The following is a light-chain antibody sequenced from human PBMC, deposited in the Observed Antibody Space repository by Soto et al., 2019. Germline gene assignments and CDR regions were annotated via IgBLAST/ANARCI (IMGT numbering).Light chain of an antibody. V-gene: IGLV2-14*01. Sequence: QSVLTQPASVSGSPGQSITISCTGTSSDVGGYNYVSWYQQHPGKAPKLMIYDVSNRPSGVSNRFSGSKYGNTASLTISGLQAEDEADYYCSSYTSSSTFYVFGTGTKVTVL. CDR1: SSDVGGYNY. J-gene: IGLJ1*01. CDR2: DVS. CDR3: SSYTSSSTFYV.